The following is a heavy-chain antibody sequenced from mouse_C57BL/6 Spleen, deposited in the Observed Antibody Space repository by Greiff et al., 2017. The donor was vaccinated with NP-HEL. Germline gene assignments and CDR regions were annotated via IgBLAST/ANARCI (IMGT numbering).Heavy chain of an antibody. CDR1: GYTFTDYY. CDR3: ARSNWDPYWYFDV. J-gene: IGHJ1*03. V-gene: IGHV1-26*01. CDR2: INPNNGGT. D-gene: IGHD4-1*01. Sequence: DQLQQSGPELVKPGASVKISCKASGYTFTDYYMNWVKQSHGKSLEWIGDINPNNGGTSYNQKFKGKATLTVDKSSSTAYMELRSLTSEDSAVYYCARSNWDPYWYFDVWGTGTTVTVSS.